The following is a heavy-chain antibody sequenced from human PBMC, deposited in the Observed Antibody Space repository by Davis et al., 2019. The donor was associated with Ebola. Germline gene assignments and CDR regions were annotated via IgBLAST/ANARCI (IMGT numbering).Heavy chain of an antibody. Sequence: GESLKISCAASGFTVSTIYMSWVRQAPGKGLEWVSVITGSGDNTYYTDSVKGRFTISRDNSKNTLYLQMNSLRAEDTAVYYCAKGGYGSGTSLSWFDSWGQGTLVTVSS. CDR3: AKGGYGSGTSLSWFDS. CDR2: ITGSGDNT. D-gene: IGHD3-10*01. J-gene: IGHJ5*01. CDR1: GFTVSTIY. V-gene: IGHV3-53*01.